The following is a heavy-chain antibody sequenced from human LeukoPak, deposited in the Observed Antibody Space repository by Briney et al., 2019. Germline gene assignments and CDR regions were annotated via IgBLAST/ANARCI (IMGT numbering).Heavy chain of an antibody. Sequence: PSETLSLTCTVSGGSISSSSYYWGWIRQPPGKGLEWIGSIYYSGSTYYNPSLKSRVTISVDTSKNLFSLKLSSVTAADTAVYYCARRSGWFDPWGQGTLVTVSS. CDR2: IYYSGST. CDR1: GGSISSSSYY. V-gene: IGHV4-39*01. CDR3: ARRSGWFDP. J-gene: IGHJ5*02.